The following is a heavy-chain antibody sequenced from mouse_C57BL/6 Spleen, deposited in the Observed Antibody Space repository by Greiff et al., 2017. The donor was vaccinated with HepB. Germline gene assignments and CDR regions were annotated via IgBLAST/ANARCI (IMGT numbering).Heavy chain of an antibody. CDR2: INPSSGYT. CDR1: GYTFTSYW. CDR3: ASGDDDGFLTFAY. J-gene: IGHJ3*01. D-gene: IGHD2-3*01. V-gene: IGHV1-7*01. Sequence: VQLQQSGAELAKPGASVKLSCKASGYTFTSYWMHWVKQRPGQGLEWIGYINPSSGYTKYNQKFKDKATLTADKSSSTAYMQLSSLTYEDSAVYYCASGDDDGFLTFAYWGQGTLVTVSA.